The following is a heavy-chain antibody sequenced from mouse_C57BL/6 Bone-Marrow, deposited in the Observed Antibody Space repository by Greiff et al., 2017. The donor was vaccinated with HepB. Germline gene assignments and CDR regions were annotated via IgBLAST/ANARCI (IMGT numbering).Heavy chain of an antibody. CDR3: AREDYYGYDPY. V-gene: IGHV1-54*01. J-gene: IGHJ3*01. D-gene: IGHD2-2*01. CDR1: GYAFTNYL. CDR2: INPGSGGT. Sequence: LVESGAELVRPGTSVKVSCKASGYAFTNYLIEWVKQRPGQGLEWIGVINPGSGGTNYNEKFKGKATLTADKSSSTAYMQLSSLTSEDSAVYFCAREDYYGYDPYWGQGTLVTVSA.